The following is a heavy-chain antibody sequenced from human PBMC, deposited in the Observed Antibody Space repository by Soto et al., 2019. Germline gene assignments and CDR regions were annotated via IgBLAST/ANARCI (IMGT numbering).Heavy chain of an antibody. CDR3: ARDRKEIVGVPAAIRAFYFGMDV. CDR1: GFTFSSYW. Sequence: GGSLRLSCAASGFTFSSYWMSWVRQAPGKGLEWVANIKQDGSEKYYVDSVKGRFTISRDNAKNSLYLQMNSLRAEASAVYYCARDRKEIVGVPAAIRAFYFGMDVWGPGTTVTVSS. J-gene: IGHJ6*02. D-gene: IGHD2-2*02. V-gene: IGHV3-7*01. CDR2: IKQDGSEK.